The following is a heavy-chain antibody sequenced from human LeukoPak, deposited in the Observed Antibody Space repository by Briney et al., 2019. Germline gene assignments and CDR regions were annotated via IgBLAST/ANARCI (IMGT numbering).Heavy chain of an antibody. CDR1: GFTFSSYA. CDR3: AKAGGVWSGYFDY. V-gene: IGHV3-23*01. J-gene: IGHJ4*02. D-gene: IGHD6-19*01. Sequence: GGSLRLSCAASGFTFSSYAMSWVRQAPGKGLEWVSAISGSGGSTYYADSVKGRFTIPRDNSKNTLYLQMNSLRAEDTAVYYCAKAGGVWSGYFDYWGQGTLVTVSS. CDR2: ISGSGGST.